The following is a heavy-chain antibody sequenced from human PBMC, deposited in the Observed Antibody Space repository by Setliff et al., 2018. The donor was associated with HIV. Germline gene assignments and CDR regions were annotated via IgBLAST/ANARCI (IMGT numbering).Heavy chain of an antibody. J-gene: IGHJ4*02. CDR3: AGGPGTTSIDY. CDR1: GGSISSSDW. V-gene: IGHV4-4*02. D-gene: IGHD1-26*01. Sequence: KASETLSLTCAVSGGSISSSDWWSWVRQPPGKGLEWIGEIHHSGSTNYNMSLWSRVTISLDASRNQFSLELISVTAADTAVYYCAGGPGTTSIDYWAQGTLVTVSS. CDR2: IHHSGST.